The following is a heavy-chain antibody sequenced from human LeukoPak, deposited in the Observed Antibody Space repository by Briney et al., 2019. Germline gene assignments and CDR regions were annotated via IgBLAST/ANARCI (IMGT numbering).Heavy chain of an antibody. D-gene: IGHD1-26*01. CDR1: GGSISSGDYY. Sequence: SETLSLTCTVSGGSISSGDYYWSWIRQPPGKGLEWIGFIYHTGSFHYNPSLKSRVTISVDTSKNQFSLNLRSVTAADTAVYYCAREHSPWYSGTPGAFDIWGQGTMVTVSS. CDR2: IYHTGSF. V-gene: IGHV4-30-4*01. J-gene: IGHJ3*02. CDR3: AREHSPWYSGTPGAFDI.